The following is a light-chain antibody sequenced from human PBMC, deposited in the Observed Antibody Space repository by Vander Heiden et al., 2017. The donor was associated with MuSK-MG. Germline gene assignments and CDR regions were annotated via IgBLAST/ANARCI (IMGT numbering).Light chain of an antibody. CDR3: AAWDGSLSGRV. J-gene: IGLJ3*02. CDR2: SND. CDR1: SSNIGSNY. V-gene: IGLV1-47*02. Sequence: QSVLTQSPSASGPPGQRVTISCSGISSNIGSNYVYWYQQLPGTAPKLLIYSNDQRPSGVPDRFSGSKSGTSASLAISGPRSEDEADYYCAAWDGSLSGRVFGGGTKLTVL.